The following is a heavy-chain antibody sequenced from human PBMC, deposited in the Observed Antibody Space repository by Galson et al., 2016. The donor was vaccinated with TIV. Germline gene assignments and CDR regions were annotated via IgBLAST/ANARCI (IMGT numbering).Heavy chain of an antibody. Sequence: TLSLPCFVSGGYINSFFWTWIRQPPGKGLEWIGSIYYNGTTNYLPSLTSRVTMSLDTSKNHFSLKLRSVTAADTAVYYCARQSGYGSSWFPYYFDYWGQGTLVTVSS. D-gene: IGHD6-13*01. V-gene: IGHV4-59*08. CDR3: ARQSGYGSSWFPYYFDY. CDR1: GGYINSFF. J-gene: IGHJ4*02. CDR2: IYYNGTT.